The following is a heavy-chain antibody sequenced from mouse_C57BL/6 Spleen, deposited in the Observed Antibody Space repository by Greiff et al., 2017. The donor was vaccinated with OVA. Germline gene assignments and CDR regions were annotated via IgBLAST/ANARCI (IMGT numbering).Heavy chain of an antibody. V-gene: IGHV1-18*01. CDR2: INPNNGGT. Sequence: EVQLQQSGPELVKPGASVKIPCKASGYTFTDYNMDWVKQSHGKSLEWIGDINPNNGGTIYNQKFKGKATLTVDKSSSTAYMELRSLTSEDTAVYYCARPYYGYDDGYAMDYWGQGTSVTVSS. D-gene: IGHD2-9*01. CDR3: ARPYYGYDDGYAMDY. J-gene: IGHJ4*01. CDR1: GYTFTDYN.